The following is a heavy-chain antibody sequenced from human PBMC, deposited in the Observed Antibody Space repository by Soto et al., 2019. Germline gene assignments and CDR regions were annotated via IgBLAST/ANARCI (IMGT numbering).Heavy chain of an antibody. Sequence: PSETLSLTCTVSGGSISSYYWSWIRQPPGKGLEWIGYIYYSGSTNYNPSLKSRVTISVDTSKNQFSLKLSSVTAADTAVYYCARRYYYYHMDVWCQGTTVTVSS. V-gene: IGHV4-59*08. CDR1: GGSISSYY. CDR2: IYYSGST. CDR3: ARRYYYYHMDV. J-gene: IGHJ6*03.